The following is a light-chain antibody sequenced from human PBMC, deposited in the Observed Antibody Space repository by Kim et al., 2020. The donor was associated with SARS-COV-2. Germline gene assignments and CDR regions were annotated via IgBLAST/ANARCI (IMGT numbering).Light chain of an antibody. CDR1: EDIRKN. Sequence: DIQMTQSPSSLSASVGDRVTITCQASEDIRKNLNWYQQKSGKAPKLLIYGASNLERGVPSRFSGSGSGTEFTFTISSLLPEDIATYYCQQHDDLPSFGGGTRVDIK. CDR2: GAS. J-gene: IGKJ4*01. CDR3: QQHDDLPS. V-gene: IGKV1-33*01.